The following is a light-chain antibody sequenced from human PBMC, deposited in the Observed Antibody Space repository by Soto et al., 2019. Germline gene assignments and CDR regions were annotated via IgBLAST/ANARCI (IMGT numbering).Light chain of an antibody. CDR3: HQYGSSSWA. J-gene: IGKJ1*01. V-gene: IGKV3-20*01. Sequence: EIVMTQSPATLSVSPGERATLSCRASQSVGSNLAWYQQKPGQAPRLLIYGASSRATGISDRFSGSGSGTDFTLTISRLEPEDFAVYYCHQYGSSSWAFGQGTKV. CDR2: GAS. CDR1: QSVGSN.